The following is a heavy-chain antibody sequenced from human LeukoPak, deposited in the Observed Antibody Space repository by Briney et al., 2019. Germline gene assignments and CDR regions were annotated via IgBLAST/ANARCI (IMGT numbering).Heavy chain of an antibody. CDR1: GYSFPTYW. Sequence: GEPQKISCKGSGYSFPTYWIAWVRQMPGKGLEWMGIIYPDESNIRYSPSFQGQVTISADKSISTAYLQWSSLKASDTAMYYCARPPSRGYSSSFEYWGQGTLVTVSS. J-gene: IGHJ4*02. CDR2: IYPDESNI. V-gene: IGHV5-51*01. D-gene: IGHD2-2*03. CDR3: ARPPSRGYSSSFEY.